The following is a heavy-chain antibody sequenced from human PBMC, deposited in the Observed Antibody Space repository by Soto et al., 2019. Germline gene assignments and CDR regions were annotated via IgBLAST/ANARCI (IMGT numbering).Heavy chain of an antibody. D-gene: IGHD3-22*01. J-gene: IGHJ3*02. CDR2: IYHSGST. V-gene: IGHV4-4*02. CDR1: GGSISSSNW. Sequence: QVQLQESGPGLVKPSGTLSLTCAVSGGSISSSNWWSWVRQPPGKGLEWIGEIYHSGSTNYNPSRKSRVTISVDKSKNQFSLKLSSVTAADTAVYYCATENYYDSSGYFSGAFDIWGQGTMVTVSS. CDR3: ATENYYDSSGYFSGAFDI.